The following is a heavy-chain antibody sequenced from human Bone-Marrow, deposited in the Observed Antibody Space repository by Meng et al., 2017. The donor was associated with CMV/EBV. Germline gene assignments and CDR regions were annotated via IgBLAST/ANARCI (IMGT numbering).Heavy chain of an antibody. Sequence: ASVKVSCKASGYTFTTYDINWVRQATGQGLEWMGWMNPNSGNTGYAQKFQGRVTLTRVTSISTAYMELSSLTSDDTAVYYCAKSLSPDLDCSSTSCYFYGYYYGMDVWGQGTTVTVSS. CDR2: MNPNSGNT. CDR3: AKSLSPDLDCSSTSCYFYGYYYGMDV. D-gene: IGHD2-2*01. V-gene: IGHV1-8*01. CDR1: GYTFTTYD. J-gene: IGHJ6*02.